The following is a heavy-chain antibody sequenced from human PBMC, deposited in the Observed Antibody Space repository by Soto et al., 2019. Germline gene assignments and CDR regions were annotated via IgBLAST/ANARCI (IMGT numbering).Heavy chain of an antibody. V-gene: IGHV1-46*01. J-gene: IGHJ4*02. CDR3: AREGGGSYLVL. D-gene: IGHD2-15*01. Sequence: GASVKVSCKASGYSLTGYYIHWVRQAPGQGLEWMGRINPSDGTSAYTQQFQGRFFMTRDTSTSTVFMELNSLKSQDTALYFCAREGGGSYLVLWGQGTLVTVSS. CDR2: INPSDGTS. CDR1: GYSLTGYY.